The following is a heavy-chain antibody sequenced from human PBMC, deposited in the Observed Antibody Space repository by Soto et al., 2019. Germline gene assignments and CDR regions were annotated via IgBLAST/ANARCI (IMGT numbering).Heavy chain of an antibody. J-gene: IGHJ4*02. CDR2: ISYDGSKL. Sequence: GGSLRLSCVGSGFDFSDFAIHWVRQAPGKGLEWLGHISYDGSKLFYADSVKGRLTISRDNSKNIVFLQLDSLRIEDSGVFYCAKGSWVSHEDWGQGTQVTVSS. CDR1: GFDFSDFA. D-gene: IGHD6-13*01. V-gene: IGHV3-30*18. CDR3: AKGSWVSHED.